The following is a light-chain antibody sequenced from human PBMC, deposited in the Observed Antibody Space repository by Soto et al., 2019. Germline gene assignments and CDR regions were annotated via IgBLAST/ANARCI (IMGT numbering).Light chain of an antibody. Sequence: DIQVTQSPSSLSASVGDRVTITCRVSQSISNYLNWFQQKPMKAPKLLIYAASSLQGGVSSRFSGSGSGTDFTLTIITLQPEDFATYYCQQAYSAPWTFGQGTRVEIK. CDR1: QSISNY. V-gene: IGKV1-39*01. J-gene: IGKJ1*01. CDR3: QQAYSAPWT. CDR2: AAS.